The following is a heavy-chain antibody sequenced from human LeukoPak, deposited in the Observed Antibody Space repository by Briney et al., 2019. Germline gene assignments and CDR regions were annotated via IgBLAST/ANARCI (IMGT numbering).Heavy chain of an antibody. CDR1: GGSISSSSYY. D-gene: IGHD6-13*01. CDR2: IYYSGST. CDR3: ARVGHSSSWYYYYYYYMDV. V-gene: IGHV4-39*01. Sequence: KPSETLSLTCTVSGGSISSSSYYWGWIRQPPGKGLEWIGSIYYSGSTYYNPSLKSRVTISVDTSKNQFSLKLSSATAADTAVYYCARVGHSSSWYYYYYYYMDVWGKGTTVTISS. J-gene: IGHJ6*03.